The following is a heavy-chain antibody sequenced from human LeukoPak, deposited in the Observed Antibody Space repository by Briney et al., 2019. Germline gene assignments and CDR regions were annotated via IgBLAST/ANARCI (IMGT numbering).Heavy chain of an antibody. CDR3: ARGRDSRGYQFMGFDS. J-gene: IGHJ4*02. V-gene: IGHV4-61*02. CDR1: GGSISSGNYY. CDR2: IWADGAP. Sequence: PSQTLSLTCTVSGGSISSGNYYWNWFRQPAGKGLEWIGRIWADGAPTYRPSLKSRVTISVDTSKNQFSLRLSSVTAADTAVYYCARGRDSRGYQFMGFDSWGQGTLVTVSS. D-gene: IGHD3-22*01.